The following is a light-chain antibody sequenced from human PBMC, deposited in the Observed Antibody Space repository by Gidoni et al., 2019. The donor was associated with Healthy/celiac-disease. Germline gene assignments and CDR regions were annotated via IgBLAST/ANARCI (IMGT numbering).Light chain of an antibody. CDR3: QQSYSTPQT. CDR1: QSISSY. Sequence: TQRRQSPSSLSASVGDRVTIPCRASQSISSYLNWYQQKPGKAPKLLIYAASSLQSGVPSRFSGSGSGTDFTLTISSLQPEDFATYYCQQSYSTPQTFGEGTKVEIK. J-gene: IGKJ1*01. V-gene: IGKV1-39*01. CDR2: AAS.